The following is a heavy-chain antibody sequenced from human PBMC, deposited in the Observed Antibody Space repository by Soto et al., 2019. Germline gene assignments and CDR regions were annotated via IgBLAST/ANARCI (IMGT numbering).Heavy chain of an antibody. CDR1: GFSLSSTGVA. CDR3: AHRVLGDEHLNKFDP. J-gene: IGHJ5*02. Sequence: QITWKESGPTLVKPTQTLTLTCTFSGFSLSSTGVAVGWVRQPPGKALEWLALIYWDDDERYTPSLKSRLTVTKDTSKKQVVLTLTNMDPVDTATYFCAHRVLGDEHLNKFDPWDQGILVTVSS. V-gene: IGHV2-5*02. D-gene: IGHD1-26*01. CDR2: IYWDDDE.